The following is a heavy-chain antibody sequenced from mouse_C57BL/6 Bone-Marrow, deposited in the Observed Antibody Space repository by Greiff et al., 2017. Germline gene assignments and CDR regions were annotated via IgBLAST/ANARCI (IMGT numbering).Heavy chain of an antibody. CDR2: IDPENGDT. J-gene: IGHJ2*01. Sequence: EVQLQQSGAELVRPGASVKLSCTASGFNIKDDYMHWVKQRPEQGLEWIGWIDPENGDTEYASKFQGKATITADTSSNTAYLQLSSLTSEDTAVYYCTTACYYDYPLPYWGQGTTLTVSS. CDR3: TTACYYDYPLPY. V-gene: IGHV14-4*01. CDR1: GFNIKDDY. D-gene: IGHD2-4*01.